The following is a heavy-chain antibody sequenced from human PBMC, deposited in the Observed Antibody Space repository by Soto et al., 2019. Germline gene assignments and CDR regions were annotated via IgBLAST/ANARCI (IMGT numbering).Heavy chain of an antibody. CDR1: GGTFSSYT. CDR3: EGSGGDGDDC. V-gene: IGHV1-69*02. J-gene: IGHJ4*02. D-gene: IGHD3-16*01. Sequence: QVQLVQSGAEVKKPGSSVKVSCKASGGTFSSYTISWVRQAPGQGLEWMGRIIPILGIANYAQKFQGRVTITADKSTSTAYMELSSLRSEDTAGYYCEGSGGDGDDCWGQGTLVTVSS. CDR2: IIPILGIA.